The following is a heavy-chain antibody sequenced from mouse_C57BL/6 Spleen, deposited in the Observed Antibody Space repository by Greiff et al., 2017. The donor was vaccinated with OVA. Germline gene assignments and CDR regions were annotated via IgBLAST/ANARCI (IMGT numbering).Heavy chain of an antibody. CDR2: IDPSDSYT. CDR1: GYTFTSYW. CDR3: ARWCMVTTRAMDY. Sequence: QVQLQQPGAELVMPGASVKLSCKASGYTFTSYWMHWVKQRPGQGLEWIGEIDPSDSYTNYNQKFKGKSTLTVDKSSSTAYMQLSSLTSEDSAVYYCARWCMVTTRAMDYWGQGTSVTVSS. V-gene: IGHV1-69*01. D-gene: IGHD2-2*01. J-gene: IGHJ4*01.